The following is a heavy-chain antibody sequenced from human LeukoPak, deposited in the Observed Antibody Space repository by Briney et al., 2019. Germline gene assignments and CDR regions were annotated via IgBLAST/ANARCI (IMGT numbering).Heavy chain of an antibody. Sequence: GASVKVSCKASGYTFTGYYMHWVRQAPGQGLEWMGWINPNSGGTNYAQKFQGRVTMTRDTSISTAYMELSRLRSDDTAVYYCARARSMVRYPRLKHVKPYYYYGMDVWGQGTTVTVSS. CDR1: GYTFTGYY. CDR3: ARARSMVRYPRLKHVKPYYYYGMDV. J-gene: IGHJ6*02. CDR2: INPNSGGT. D-gene: IGHD3-10*01. V-gene: IGHV1-2*02.